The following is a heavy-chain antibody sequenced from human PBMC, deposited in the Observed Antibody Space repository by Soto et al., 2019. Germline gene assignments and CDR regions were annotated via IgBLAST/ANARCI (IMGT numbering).Heavy chain of an antibody. J-gene: IGHJ4*02. V-gene: IGHV3-74*01. D-gene: IGHD4-17*01. CDR1: GFTFSSYW. CDR2: INGDGSTT. Sequence: EVQLVKSGGGLVQPGGSLRLSCAASGFTFSSYWMHWVRQAPGKGLVWVSRINGDGSTTTYADSVKGRFTISRDNAKNTLYLQMNSLRAEDSAVYYCARDLRTVTTTRYFDYWGQGTLVTVSS. CDR3: ARDLRTVTTTRYFDY.